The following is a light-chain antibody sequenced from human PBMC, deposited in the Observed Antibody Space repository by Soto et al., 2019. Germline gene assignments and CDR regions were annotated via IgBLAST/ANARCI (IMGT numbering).Light chain of an antibody. J-gene: IGKJ1*01. Sequence: DIQITQSPSTLSGSVGDRVTITCRASQSISSWLAWYQQKPGKAPKLLIYDASSLESGVPSRFSGSGSGTESTLTISSLQPDEFATYYCQHYNSYSEAFGQGTKVDIK. CDR2: DAS. V-gene: IGKV1-5*01. CDR1: QSISSW. CDR3: QHYNSYSEA.